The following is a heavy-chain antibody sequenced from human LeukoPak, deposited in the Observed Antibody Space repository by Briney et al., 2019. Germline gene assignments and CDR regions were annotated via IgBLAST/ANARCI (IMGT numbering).Heavy chain of an antibody. J-gene: IGHJ6*04. Sequence: SVKVSCKASGGTFSSYAISWVRQAPGQGLERIGEIIPIFGNASYAQKIQGRDKLTADESTSTAYMELSSLRSEDTAVYYWSVGELPDLGYYYYGMDVWGKGTTVTVSS. CDR3: SVGELPDLGYYYYGMDV. CDR1: GGTFSSYA. CDR2: IIPIFGNA. V-gene: IGHV1-69*01. D-gene: IGHD3-16*01.